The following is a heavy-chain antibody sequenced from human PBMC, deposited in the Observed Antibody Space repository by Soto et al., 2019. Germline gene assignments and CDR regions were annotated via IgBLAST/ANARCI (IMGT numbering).Heavy chain of an antibody. CDR3: ARHSNYYGSGSYYPIYYYYGMDI. D-gene: IGHD3-10*01. Sequence: PGESLKISCKGSGYSFTSYWIGWVRQMPGKGLEWMGIIYPGDSDTRYSPSFQGQVTISADKSISTAYLQWSSLKASDTAMYYCARHSNYYGSGSYYPIYYYYGMDIWGQGTTVTVSS. J-gene: IGHJ6*02. V-gene: IGHV5-51*01. CDR2: IYPGDSDT. CDR1: GYSFTSYW.